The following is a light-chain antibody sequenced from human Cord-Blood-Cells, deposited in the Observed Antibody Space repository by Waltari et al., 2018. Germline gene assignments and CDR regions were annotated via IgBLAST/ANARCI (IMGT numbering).Light chain of an antibody. CDR1: QSVLYSSNNKNY. CDR2: WAS. J-gene: IGKJ1*01. V-gene: IGKV4-1*01. CDR3: QQDYSTPWT. Sequence: DIVMIQSTDSLAVSLGERATINCNFSQSVLYSSNNKNYLAWYQQKPGQTPKLLIYWASTRESGVPDRFSGSGSGTDFTLTISSLQAEDVAVYYCQQDYSTPWTFGQGTKVEIK.